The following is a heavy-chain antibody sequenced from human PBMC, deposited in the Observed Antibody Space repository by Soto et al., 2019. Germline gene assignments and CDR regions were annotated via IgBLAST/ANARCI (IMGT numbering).Heavy chain of an antibody. CDR3: ARGSPELLKAFDI. D-gene: IGHD1-26*01. V-gene: IGHV3-13*01. CDR1: GFTFSSYD. Sequence: EVQLVESGGGLVQPGGSLRLSCAASGFTFSSYDMHWVRQATGKGLEWVSAIGTAGDTYYPGSVKGRFTISRENAKNSLYLQMNSLRAGDTAVYYCARGSPELLKAFDIWGQGTIVTVSS. CDR2: IGTAGDT. J-gene: IGHJ3*02.